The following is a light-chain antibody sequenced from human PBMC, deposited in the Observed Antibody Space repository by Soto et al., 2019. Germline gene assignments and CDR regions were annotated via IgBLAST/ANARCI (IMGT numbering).Light chain of an antibody. Sequence: EIVLTQSPATLSLYPGERATLSCRASQSVSSSLAWYQQKPGQAPRLLVYDASNRATGIPARFSGSGSGTDFTLTISSLESEDFAVYYCQQRSSWPPTFGGGTKV. CDR1: QSVSSS. CDR2: DAS. V-gene: IGKV3-11*01. CDR3: QQRSSWPPT. J-gene: IGKJ4*01.